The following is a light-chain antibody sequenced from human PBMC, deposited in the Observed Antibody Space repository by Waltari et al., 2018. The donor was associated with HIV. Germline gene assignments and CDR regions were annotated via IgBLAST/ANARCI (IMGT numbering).Light chain of an antibody. V-gene: IGLV2-23*02. CDR2: EVS. J-gene: IGLJ2*01. Sequence: QSALTQPASVSGSPGQSMTISCTGTSSDFGSYNLVSWYQQHPGKAPKLMIYEVSKRPSGVSNRFSGSKSGNTASLTISGLQAEDEADYYCCSYAGTSTVVFGGGTK. CDR3: CSYAGTSTVV. CDR1: SSDFGSYNL.